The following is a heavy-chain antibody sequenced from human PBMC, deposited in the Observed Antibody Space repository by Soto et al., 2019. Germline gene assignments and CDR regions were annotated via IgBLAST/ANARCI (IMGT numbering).Heavy chain of an antibody. CDR1: GYTFTSYA. V-gene: IGHV1-3*01. J-gene: IGHJ6*02. CDR2: INAGNGNT. CDR3: AREWVEMATIIFSCMDV. Sequence: ASGKVSCTASGYTFTSYAMHWVRQAPGQRLEWMGWINAGNGNTKYSQKFQGRVTITRDTSASTAYMELSSLRSEDTAVYYCAREWVEMATIIFSCMDVWGQGTTVPVPS. D-gene: IGHD5-12*01.